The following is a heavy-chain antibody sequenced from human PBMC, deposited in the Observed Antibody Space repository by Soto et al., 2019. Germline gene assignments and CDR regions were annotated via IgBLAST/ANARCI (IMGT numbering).Heavy chain of an antibody. CDR3: ARDGGYSGYDPPPYFDH. CDR1: GYAFSKYG. Sequence: QVQLVQSGAEVKKPGASVKVSCKTSGYAFSKYGISWVRQAPGQGLEWMGWISAYTHDTKYAQKVQGRVSMTTDTSTSTAYMELRSLRSDDTAVYYCARDGGYSGYDPPPYFDHWGQGTRVTVSS. CDR2: ISAYTHDT. V-gene: IGHV1-18*01. J-gene: IGHJ4*02. D-gene: IGHD5-12*01.